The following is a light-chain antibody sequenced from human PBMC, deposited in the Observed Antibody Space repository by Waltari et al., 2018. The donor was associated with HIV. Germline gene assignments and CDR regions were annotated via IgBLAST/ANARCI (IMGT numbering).Light chain of an antibody. CDR1: SSSIGNYT. CDR3: AAWDDSLGGPV. J-gene: IGLJ7*01. V-gene: IGLV1-44*01. Sequence: QSVLTQPPSASGTPGQRVTISCSGSSSSIGNYTINWYRQLPGMAPKLLIYSNNQRPLGVPDRFSGSKSGTSASLAISGLRSEDEGDYSCAAWDDSLGGPVFGGGTQLTVL. CDR2: SNN.